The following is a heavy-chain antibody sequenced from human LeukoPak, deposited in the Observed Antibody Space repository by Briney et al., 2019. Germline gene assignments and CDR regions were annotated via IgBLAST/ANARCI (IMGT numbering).Heavy chain of an antibody. Sequence: SVKVSCKASGGTFSSYAISWVRQAPGQGLEWMGGIIPIFGTANYAQKFQGRVTITTDESTSTAYMELSSLRSEDTAVYYCARLGHYDFWSGSNYYYYYMDVWGKGTTVTVSS. J-gene: IGHJ6*03. D-gene: IGHD3-3*01. CDR1: GGTFSSYA. V-gene: IGHV1-69*05. CDR2: IIPIFGTA. CDR3: ARLGHYDFWSGSNYYYYYMDV.